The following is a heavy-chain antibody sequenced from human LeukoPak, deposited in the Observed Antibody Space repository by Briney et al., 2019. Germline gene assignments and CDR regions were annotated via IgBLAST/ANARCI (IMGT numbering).Heavy chain of an antibody. D-gene: IGHD6-6*01. CDR2: INHSGST. CDR3: ARHPFEYSSSTGDY. Sequence: PSETLSLTCAVYGGSFSGYYWSWIRQPPGKGLEWIGEINHSGSTNYNPSLKSRVTISVDTSKNQFSLKLSSVTAADTAVYYCARHPFEYSSSTGDYWGQGTLVTVSS. J-gene: IGHJ4*02. V-gene: IGHV4-34*01. CDR1: GGSFSGYY.